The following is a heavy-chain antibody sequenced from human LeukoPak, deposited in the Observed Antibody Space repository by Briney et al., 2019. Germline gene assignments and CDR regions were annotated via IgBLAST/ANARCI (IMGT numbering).Heavy chain of an antibody. D-gene: IGHD1-26*01. Sequence: GASVKVSCKASGNTFIGYWIHWVRQAPEQGLEWMGAINPRGDATIGAQKFQGRVTTTRDTSTSTVYIELSSLRSEDTAVYYCARGGSLQRHYYFDYWGQGTLVTVSS. CDR1: GNTFIGYW. CDR3: ARGGSLQRHYYFDY. V-gene: IGHV1-46*01. CDR2: INPRGDAT. J-gene: IGHJ4*02.